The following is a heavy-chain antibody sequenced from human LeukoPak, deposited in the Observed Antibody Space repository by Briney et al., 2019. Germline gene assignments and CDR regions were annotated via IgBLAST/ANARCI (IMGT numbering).Heavy chain of an antibody. V-gene: IGHV1-18*01. D-gene: IGHD3-16*01. CDR3: ARGGPAARLITFGGVTDY. CDR1: GGTFSSYA. Sequence: GSSVKVSCKASGGTFSSYAISWVRQAPGQGLEWMGWINAYNGNTNYAQKLQGRVTMTTDTSTSTAYMELRNLRSDDTAVYYCARGGPAARLITFGGVTDYWGQGTLVTVSS. J-gene: IGHJ4*02. CDR2: INAYNGNT.